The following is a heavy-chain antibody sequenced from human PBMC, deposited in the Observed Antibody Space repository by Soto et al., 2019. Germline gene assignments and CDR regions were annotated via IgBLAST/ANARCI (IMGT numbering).Heavy chain of an antibody. Sequence: QVQLVQSGAEVKKPGSSVKDSCKASGGTVSNSAICLLRQAPGQGLEWMGGILPIYVPATYSHKFQYRVTITADESTGTGYMELGSLTSEVTDVYFCGRGSGWTTVEYWGQGPMVAVAS. D-gene: IGHD6-25*01. V-gene: IGHV1-69*01. CDR3: GRGSGWTTVEY. CDR1: GGTVSNSA. CDR2: ILPIYVPA. J-gene: IGHJ4*02.